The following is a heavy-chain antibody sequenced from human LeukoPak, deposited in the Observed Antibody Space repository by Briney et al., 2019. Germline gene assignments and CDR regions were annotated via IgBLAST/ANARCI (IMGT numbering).Heavy chain of an antibody. CDR2: IYHSGST. CDR3: ASTSQRYQEIFDY. V-gene: IGHV4-38-2*01. Sequence: SETLSLTCAVSGYSISSGYYWGWIRQPPGRGLEWIGSIYHSGSTYYNPSLKSRVTISVDTSKNQFSLKLNSVTAADTAVYYCASTSQRYQEIFDYWGQGTLVTVSS. CDR1: GYSISSGYY. J-gene: IGHJ4*02. D-gene: IGHD2-2*01.